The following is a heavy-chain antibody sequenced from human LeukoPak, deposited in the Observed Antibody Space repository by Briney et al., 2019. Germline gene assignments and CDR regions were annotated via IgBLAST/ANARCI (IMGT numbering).Heavy chain of an antibody. CDR2: INQDASEI. J-gene: IGHJ4*02. Sequence: GGSPRLSCAASGFTFSTYWMNWYRQAPGKGLEWVCNINQDASEINYVDSVRGRFTISRDNAKNSLHLQMNSLRAEDTAVYYCATDRDNSDWQKRFDSWGQGTLVTVSS. V-gene: IGHV3-7*01. CDR3: ATDRDNSDWQKRFDS. CDR1: GFTFSTYW. D-gene: IGHD2-21*02.